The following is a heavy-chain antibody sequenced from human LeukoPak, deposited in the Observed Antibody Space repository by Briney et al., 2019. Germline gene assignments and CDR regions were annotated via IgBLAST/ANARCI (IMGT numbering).Heavy chain of an antibody. J-gene: IGHJ6*02. D-gene: IGHD3-16*02. CDR1: GGSISSYY. CDR3: ARLHDHVWGSYRTHYYYGMDV. Sequence: SETLSLTCTVSGGSISSYYWSWIRQPPGKELEWIGYIYYSGSTNYNPSLKSRVTISVDTSKNQFSLKLSSVTAADTAVYYCARLHDHVWGSYRTHYYYGMDVWGQGTTVTVSS. V-gene: IGHV4-59*08. CDR2: IYYSGST.